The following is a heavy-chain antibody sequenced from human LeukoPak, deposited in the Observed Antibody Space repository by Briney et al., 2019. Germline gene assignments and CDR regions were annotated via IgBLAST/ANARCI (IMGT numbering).Heavy chain of an antibody. Sequence: GGSLRLSCAASGFPLSRSAMSWVRQAPGKGLEWVSNISGSGSGGSTYYADSVKGRFTISRDNSKNTLYLQMNSLRADDTAVYYCAKSGYNRFDYWGQGTLVTVSS. D-gene: IGHD5-24*01. J-gene: IGHJ4*02. V-gene: IGHV3-23*01. CDR2: ISGSGSGGST. CDR3: AKSGYNRFDY. CDR1: GFPLSRSA.